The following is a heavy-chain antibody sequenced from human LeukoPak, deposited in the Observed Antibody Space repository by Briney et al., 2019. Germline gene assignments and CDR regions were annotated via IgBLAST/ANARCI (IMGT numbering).Heavy chain of an antibody. CDR3: ARDLRPDIVVVPAAIDY. CDR2: INSDGSST. V-gene: IGHV3-74*01. Sequence: GGSLRLSCAASGFTFSSYWMHWVRQAPGKGLVWVSRINSDGSSTSYADSVKGRFTISRDNAKNTLYLQMNSLRAEDTPVYYCARDLRPDIVVVPAAIDYWGQGTLVTVSS. CDR1: GFTFSSYW. J-gene: IGHJ4*02. D-gene: IGHD2-2*02.